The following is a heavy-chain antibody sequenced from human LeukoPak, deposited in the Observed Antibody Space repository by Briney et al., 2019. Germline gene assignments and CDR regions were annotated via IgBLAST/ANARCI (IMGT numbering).Heavy chain of an antibody. CDR1: GFTFSSYS. V-gene: IGHV3-15*01. CDR3: TTAGAMNSAGYYYYMDV. CDR2: IKSKTDGGTT. D-gene: IGHD1-26*01. J-gene: IGHJ6*03. Sequence: GGSLRLSCAASGFTFSSYSMNWVRQAPGKGLEWVGRIKSKTDGGTTDYAAPVKGRFTISRDDSKNTLYLQMNSLKTEDTAVYYCTTAGAMNSAGYYYYMDVWGKGTTVTVSS.